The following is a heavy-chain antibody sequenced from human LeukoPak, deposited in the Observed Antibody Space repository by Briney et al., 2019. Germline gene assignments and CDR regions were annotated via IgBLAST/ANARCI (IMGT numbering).Heavy chain of an antibody. CDR1: GGSISSRNYY. J-gene: IGHJ5*02. D-gene: IGHD3-3*01. V-gene: IGHV4-39*01. CDR3: ARSLRVLGVGVGPSDL. CDR2: IYDSGST. Sequence: SETLSLTCTVSGGSISSRNYYWGWIRQPPGKGLEWIGSIYDSGSTYYNPSLKSRVTISVDTSKSQLSLKLSSMTATDTAVYYCARSLRVLGVGVGPSDLWGQGTLVTVSS.